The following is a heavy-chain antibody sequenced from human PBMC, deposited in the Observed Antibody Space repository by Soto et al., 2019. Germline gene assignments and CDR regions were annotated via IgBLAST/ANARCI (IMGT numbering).Heavy chain of an antibody. CDR1: GGSISGYY. J-gene: IGHJ5*02. CDR2: VYYSGST. D-gene: IGHD4-4*01. Sequence: LCGGSISGYYWSWIRQSPEKGLEWIGHVYYSGSTKYNPSLKSRVTISVDTSKNQFSLNLRSVTAADTAVYYCAMTVTTLYTWFDPWGQGILVTVSS. V-gene: IGHV4-59*08. CDR3: AMTVTTLYTWFDP.